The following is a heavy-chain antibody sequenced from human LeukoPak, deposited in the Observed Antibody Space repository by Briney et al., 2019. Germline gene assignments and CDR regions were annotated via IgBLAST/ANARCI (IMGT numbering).Heavy chain of an antibody. V-gene: IGHV1-2*02. D-gene: IGHD2-15*01. CDR1: GYTFTGYY. CDR2: MNPNSGGT. J-gene: IGHJ4*02. CDR3: ARASYCSDGSCYSDY. Sequence: ASVKVSFKASGYTFTGYYMHWVRQAPGQGLEWMGWMNPNSGGTNSAQKFQGRVTMTRDTSISTAYMELSGLRSDDTAVYYCARASYCSDGSCYSDYWGQGTLVTVSS.